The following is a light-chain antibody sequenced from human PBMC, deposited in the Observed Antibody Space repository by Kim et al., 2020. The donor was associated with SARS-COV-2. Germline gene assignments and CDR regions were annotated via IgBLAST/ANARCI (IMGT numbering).Light chain of an antibody. CDR2: SVS. Sequence: SAAVGDRATITWRASQTITNYLNWYQQKPGKAPRLLIYSVSKLQTGVPSRFSGGGSGTEFTLTISGLQPEDFTTNFCKQSYSYPYSFGQGTKLEI. J-gene: IGKJ2*03. CDR3: KQSYSYPYS. V-gene: IGKV1-39*01. CDR1: QTITNY.